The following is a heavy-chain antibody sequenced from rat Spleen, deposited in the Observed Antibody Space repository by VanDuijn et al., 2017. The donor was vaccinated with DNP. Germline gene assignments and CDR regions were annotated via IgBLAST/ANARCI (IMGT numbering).Heavy chain of an antibody. D-gene: IGHD1-7*01. CDR1: GFTFNDYW. J-gene: IGHJ3*01. CDR3: TRADMGIDY. CDR2: ITDTGGYI. Sequence: EVHLVESGGGLVQPGRSLKLSCVSSGFTFNDYWMSWIRQAPGKGLEWVASITDTGGYIYYPDSVKGRFTISRDNSQNTLYLQMNNLRSEYTATYYCTRADMGIDYWGQGTLVTVSS. V-gene: IGHV5-31*01.